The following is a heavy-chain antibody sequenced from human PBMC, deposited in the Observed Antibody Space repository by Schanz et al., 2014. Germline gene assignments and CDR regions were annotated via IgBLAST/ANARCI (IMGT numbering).Heavy chain of an antibody. V-gene: IGHV3-66*02. CDR3: AKRCSSTSCSHGAFDI. J-gene: IGHJ3*02. CDR1: GISVSSKS. Sequence: EVQLVESGGGLVEPGGSLRLSCAASGISVSSKSMSWVRQSPGKGLEWVAFLSFDSRHIYYADSVKGRFTISRDNSKNTLYLQMNSLRAEDTAVYYCAKRCSSTSCSHGAFDIWGQGTMVTVSS. D-gene: IGHD2-2*01. CDR2: LSFDSRHI.